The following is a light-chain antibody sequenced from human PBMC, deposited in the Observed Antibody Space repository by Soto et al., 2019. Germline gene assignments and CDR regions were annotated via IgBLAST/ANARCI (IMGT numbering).Light chain of an antibody. CDR3: AAWDDSLNGVV. J-gene: IGLJ2*01. V-gene: IGLV1-44*01. CDR1: SSNIGSNA. Sequence: QSVLTQPPSASGTPGQRVTISCSGSSSNIGSNALNWYQQLPGTAPKLLIYSHNQRPSGVPDRFSGSKSGTSAFLAISGLQSEDEADYYCAAWDDSLNGVVFGGGTKLTVL. CDR2: SHN.